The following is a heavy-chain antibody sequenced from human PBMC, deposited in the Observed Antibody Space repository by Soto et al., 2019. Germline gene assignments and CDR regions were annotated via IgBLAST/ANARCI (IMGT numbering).Heavy chain of an antibody. V-gene: IGHV3-30-3*01. CDR1: GFTFSSYA. J-gene: IGHJ6*02. CDR2: ISYDGSNK. D-gene: IGHD3-10*01. Sequence: GGSLRLSCAASGFTFSSYAMHWVRQAPGKGLEWVAVISYDGSNKYYADSVKGRFTISRDNSKNTLYLQMNGLRAEDTAVYYCARAIDGSGSYYYYGMDVWGQGTTVTV. CDR3: ARAIDGSGSYYYYGMDV.